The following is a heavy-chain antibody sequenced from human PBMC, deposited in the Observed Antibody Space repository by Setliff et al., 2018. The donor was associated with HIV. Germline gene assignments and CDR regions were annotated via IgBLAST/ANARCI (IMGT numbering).Heavy chain of an antibody. V-gene: IGHV4-61*02. Sequence: SETLSLTCTVSGGSISSGSYYWNWIRQPAGKGLEWIGRIYTSGTTNYDPSLKSRVTISLDTSKNQFSLKLTSVTAADTAVYYCASAGSGTRAPPRYWGQGTLVTVSS. CDR1: GGSISSGSYY. CDR2: IYTSGTT. J-gene: IGHJ4*02. D-gene: IGHD1-1*01. CDR3: ASAGSGTRAPPRY.